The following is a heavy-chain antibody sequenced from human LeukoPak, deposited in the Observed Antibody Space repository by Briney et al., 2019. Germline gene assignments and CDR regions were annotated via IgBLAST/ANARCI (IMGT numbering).Heavy chain of an antibody. J-gene: IGHJ4*02. Sequence: PGRSLRLSCAASGFTFDDYVMHWVRQAPGKGLEWVSGINWNSDIIHYADSVRGRFTISRDNAKNSLYLQMNSLRVEDMALYYCAKATRGFWSGVDYWGQGTLVTVSS. V-gene: IGHV3-9*03. CDR1: GFTFDDYV. D-gene: IGHD3-3*01. CDR3: AKATRGFWSGVDY. CDR2: INWNSDII.